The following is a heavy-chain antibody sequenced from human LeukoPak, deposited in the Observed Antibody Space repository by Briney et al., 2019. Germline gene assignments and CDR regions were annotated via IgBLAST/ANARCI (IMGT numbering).Heavy chain of an antibody. J-gene: IGHJ5*02. Sequence: SETLSLTCTVSGGSISSYYWSWIRQPAGKGLEWIGRIYTSGSTNYNPSLKSRVTMSVDTSKNQFSLKLSFVTAADTAVYYCARVGSYDSSGYQYNWFDPWGQGTLVTVSS. V-gene: IGHV4-4*07. CDR2: IYTSGST. CDR3: ARVGSYDSSGYQYNWFDP. CDR1: GGSISSYY. D-gene: IGHD3-22*01.